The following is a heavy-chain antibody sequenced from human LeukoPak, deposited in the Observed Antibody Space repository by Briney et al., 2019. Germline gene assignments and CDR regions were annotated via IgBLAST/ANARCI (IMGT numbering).Heavy chain of an antibody. CDR2: IKQDGSEK. Sequence: GGSLRLSCAASGFTFSSHWMSWVRQAPGKGLEWVANIKQDGSEKYYVDSVKGRFTISRDNAKNSLYLQMNSLRAEDTAVYYCERGEWLRSHYFDFWGQGTLVTVSS. CDR3: ERGEWLRSHYFDF. D-gene: IGHD5-12*01. V-gene: IGHV3-7*01. J-gene: IGHJ4*02. CDR1: GFTFSSHW.